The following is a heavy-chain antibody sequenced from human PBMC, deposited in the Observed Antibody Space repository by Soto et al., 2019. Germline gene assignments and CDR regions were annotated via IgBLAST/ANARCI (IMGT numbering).Heavy chain of an antibody. CDR3: ARDCSSTNCPNFYYYGMDV. CDR2: IIPIFDTA. CDR1: GGTFSNYA. V-gene: IGHV1-69*01. Sequence: QVQLVQSGAEVKDPGSSVKVSCKASGGTFSNYAISWVRQAPGQGLEWMGGIIPIFDTAKYAQKFQGRVTITADESTTTAYMELSSLRSEDTAVYYCARDCSSTNCPNFYYYGMDVWGHGTTVTVSS. D-gene: IGHD2-2*01. J-gene: IGHJ6*02.